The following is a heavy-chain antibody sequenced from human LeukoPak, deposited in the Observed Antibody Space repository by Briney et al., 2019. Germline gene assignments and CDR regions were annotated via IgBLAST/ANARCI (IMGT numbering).Heavy chain of an antibody. CDR3: ARRYSSIWYYFDY. V-gene: IGHV4-59*05. D-gene: IGHD6-13*01. CDR1: GGSISSYY. J-gene: IGHJ4*02. CDR2: IYYSGST. Sequence: SETLSLTCTVSGGSISSYYWSWIRQPAGKGLEWIGSIYYSGSTYYNPSLKSRVTISVDTSKSQFSLKLSSVTAADTAVYYCARRYSSIWYYFDYWGQGTLVTVSS.